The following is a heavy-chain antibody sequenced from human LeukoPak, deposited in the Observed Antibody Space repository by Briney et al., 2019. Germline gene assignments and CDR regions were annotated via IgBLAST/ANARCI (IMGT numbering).Heavy chain of an antibody. CDR3: ADGVVITK. CDR1: GGSFSGYY. J-gene: IGHJ4*02. D-gene: IGHD3-22*01. Sequence: SETLSLTCAVYGGSFSGYYWSWIRQPPGKGLEWIGEINHSGSTNYNPSLKSRVTISVAPSKNQFSLKLSSVTAADTAVYYCADGVVITKWGQGTLVTVSS. V-gene: IGHV4-34*01. CDR2: INHSGST.